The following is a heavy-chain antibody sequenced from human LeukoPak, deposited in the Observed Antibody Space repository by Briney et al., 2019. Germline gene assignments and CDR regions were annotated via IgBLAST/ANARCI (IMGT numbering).Heavy chain of an antibody. D-gene: IGHD3-9*01. Sequence: PGRSLRLSCAASGFTFDDYAMHWVRQAPGKGLEWVSGISWNSGSIGYADSVKGRFTISRDNAKNSLYLQMNSLRAEDTALYYCAKGYDILTGYSSTPFDYWGQGTLVTVSS. J-gene: IGHJ4*02. V-gene: IGHV3-9*01. CDR2: ISWNSGSI. CDR1: GFTFDDYA. CDR3: AKGYDILTGYSSTPFDY.